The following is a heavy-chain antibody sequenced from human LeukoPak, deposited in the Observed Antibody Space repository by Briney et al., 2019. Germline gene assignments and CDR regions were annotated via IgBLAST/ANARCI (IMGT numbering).Heavy chain of an antibody. V-gene: IGHV4-34*01. J-gene: IGHJ6*03. CDR3: ARVRYYYYYYMDV. CDR1: GGSFSGYY. CDR2: INHSGST. Sequence: SETLSLTCAVYGGSFSGYYWSWIRQPPGKGLEWIGEINHSGSTNYNPSLKSRVTISVDTSKNQFSLKLSSVTAADTAVYYCARVRYYYYYYMDVWGKGTTVTVSS.